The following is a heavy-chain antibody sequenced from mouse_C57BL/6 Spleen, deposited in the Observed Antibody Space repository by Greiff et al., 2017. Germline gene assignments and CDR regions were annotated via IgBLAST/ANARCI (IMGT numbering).Heavy chain of an antibody. CDR1: GYTFPSYW. D-gene: IGHD2-1*01. CDR3: ARSHYGNPSPSY. J-gene: IGHJ2*01. CDR2: IDPSDSYT. Sequence: QVQLQQPGAELVKPGASVKLSCKASGYTFPSYWMQWVQQRPGQGLEWIGEIDPSDSYTNYNQKFKGKATLTVDTSSSTAYMQRSSLTSEDSAVYYCARSHYGNPSPSYWGQGTTLTVSS. V-gene: IGHV1-50*01.